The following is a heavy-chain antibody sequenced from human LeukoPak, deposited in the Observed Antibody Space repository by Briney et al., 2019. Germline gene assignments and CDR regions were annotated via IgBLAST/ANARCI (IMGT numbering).Heavy chain of an antibody. V-gene: IGHV3-7*01. J-gene: IGHJ3*02. D-gene: IGHD6-13*01. CDR3: ARTSPLAAAGARRAFDI. Sequence: PGGSLRLSCAASGFTFSSYAMSWVRQAPGKGLEWVANIKQDGSEKYYVDSVKGRFTISRDNSKNTLYLQMNSLRAEDTALYYCARTSPLAAAGARRAFDIWGRGTMVTVSS. CDR1: GFTFSSYA. CDR2: IKQDGSEK.